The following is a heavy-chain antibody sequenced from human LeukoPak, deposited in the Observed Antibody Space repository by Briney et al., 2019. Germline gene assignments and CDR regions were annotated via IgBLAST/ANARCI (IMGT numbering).Heavy chain of an antibody. V-gene: IGHV4-59*11. CDR1: GGSISGHY. Sequence: PSETLSLTCTVSGGSISGHYWSWIRQPPGKGLEWIGYIYYSGSTNYNPSLNSRVSISVDTSKNQLSLRLSSVTAADTAVYYCARDLPGTGFFDYWGQGTLVTVSS. D-gene: IGHD2-2*01. CDR3: ARDLPGTGFFDY. CDR2: IYYSGST. J-gene: IGHJ4*02.